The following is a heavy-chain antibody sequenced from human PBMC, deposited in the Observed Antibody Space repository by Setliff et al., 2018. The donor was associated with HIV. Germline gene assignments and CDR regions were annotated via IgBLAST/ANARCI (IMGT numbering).Heavy chain of an antibody. CDR3: ATARPGARFDV. D-gene: IGHD6-6*01. CDR1: GYTFTGYY. Sequence: ASVKVSCKTSGYTFTGYYMHWVRQAPGQGLEWMGWISGNNGKTNYAQNFQGRVTMTIDIPTTTAYMEMRSLRFDDTAVYYCATARPGARFDVWGQGTLVTVSS. J-gene: IGHJ4*02. CDR2: ISGNNGKT. V-gene: IGHV1-18*04.